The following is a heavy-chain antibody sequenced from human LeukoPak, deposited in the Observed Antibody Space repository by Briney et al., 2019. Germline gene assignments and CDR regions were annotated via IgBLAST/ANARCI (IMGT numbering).Heavy chain of an antibody. CDR2: IYYSGST. V-gene: IGHV4-39*01. Sequence: SETLSLTCAVSGGSISSNSYYWGWIRQPPGKGLEWIGCIYYSGSTYYNPSLKSRVTISVDTSKNQFSLKLSSVTAADTAVYYCARTRYYYNSRSYGAPYYFDYWGQGTLVTVSS. J-gene: IGHJ4*02. CDR3: ARTRYYYNSRSYGAPYYFDY. CDR1: GGSISSNSYY. D-gene: IGHD3-10*01.